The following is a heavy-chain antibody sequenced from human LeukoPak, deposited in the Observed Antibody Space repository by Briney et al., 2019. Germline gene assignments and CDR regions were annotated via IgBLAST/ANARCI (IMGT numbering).Heavy chain of an antibody. CDR3: ARGDSSYYFDY. V-gene: IGHV4-59*01. Sequence: SGTLSLTCTVSGGSISSYYWSWIRQPPGKGLEWIGYIYYSGSTNYNPSLKSRVTISVDTSKHQFSLKLSSVTAADTAVHYCARGDSSYYFDYWGQGTLVTVSS. J-gene: IGHJ4*02. CDR1: GGSISSYY. D-gene: IGHD6-6*01. CDR2: IYYSGST.